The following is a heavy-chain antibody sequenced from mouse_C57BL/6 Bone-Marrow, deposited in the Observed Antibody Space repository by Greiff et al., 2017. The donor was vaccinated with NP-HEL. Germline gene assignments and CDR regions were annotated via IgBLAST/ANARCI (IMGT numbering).Heavy chain of an antibody. Sequence: EVQVVESGEGLVKPGGSLKLSCAASGFTFSSYAMSWVRQTPEKRLEWVAYISSGGDYIYYADTVKGRFTISRDNARNTLYLQMSSLKSEDTAMYYCTRAPKDYYGSPYFDYWGQGTTLTVSS. J-gene: IGHJ2*01. D-gene: IGHD1-1*01. CDR3: TRAPKDYYGSPYFDY. CDR2: ISSGGDYI. CDR1: GFTFSSYA. V-gene: IGHV5-9-1*02.